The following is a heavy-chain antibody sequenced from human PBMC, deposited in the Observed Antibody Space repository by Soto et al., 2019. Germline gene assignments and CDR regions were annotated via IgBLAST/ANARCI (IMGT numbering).Heavy chain of an antibody. CDR1: GGSISSCGYY. J-gene: IGHJ5*02. V-gene: IGHV4-31*11. D-gene: IGHD2-21*01. CDR3: ARDRYSPRANWFDP. CDR2: IYYSGST. Sequence: PSDTLSLTSAVSGGSISSCGYYWSWIRQHPGKGLEWIGYIYYSGSTYYNPSLKSRVTISVDTSKNQFSLKLSSVTAADTAVYYCARDRYSPRANWFDPWGQGTLVTVSS.